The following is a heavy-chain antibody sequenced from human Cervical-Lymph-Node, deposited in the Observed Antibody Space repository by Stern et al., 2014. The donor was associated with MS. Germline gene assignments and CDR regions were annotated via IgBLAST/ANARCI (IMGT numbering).Heavy chain of an antibody. J-gene: IGHJ4*02. Sequence: QVTLRESGPALVKPTQTLTLTCTFSGFSLTTTGMCVTWIRQPPGKVLEGLALIDWDGDKYYSTSLKTRLTISQDTSKSQVVLTMTNMDPVDTATYFCARTPGQTNTWGLDYWGQGALVTVSS. CDR3: ARTPGQTNTWGLDY. D-gene: IGHD7-27*01. CDR2: IDWDGDK. V-gene: IGHV2-70*01. CDR1: GFSLTTTGMC.